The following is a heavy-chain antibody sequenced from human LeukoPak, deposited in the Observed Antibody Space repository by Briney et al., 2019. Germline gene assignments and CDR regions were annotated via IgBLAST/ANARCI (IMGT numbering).Heavy chain of an antibody. Sequence: GGSLRLSCAASGFTFSRYWMHWVRQAPGKGLVWVSRINSVGRSTNYADSVKGRFSISRDNAENTLYLQMNSLRVEDTAVYYCVRGADTGYSSDSWGQGTLVTVSS. CDR1: GFTFSRYW. V-gene: IGHV3-74*01. CDR3: VRGADTGYSSDS. J-gene: IGHJ4*02. CDR2: INSVGRST. D-gene: IGHD3-9*01.